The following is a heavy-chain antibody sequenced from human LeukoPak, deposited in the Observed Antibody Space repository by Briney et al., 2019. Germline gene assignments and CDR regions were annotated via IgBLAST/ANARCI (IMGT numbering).Heavy chain of an antibody. CDR3: AREEYSSGWNWFDP. Sequence: GGSLRLSCAASGFTFSDYGMSWVRQAPGKGLEWVSTISDGGSITYYADSVKGRFTISRDNAKNSLYLQMNSLRAEDTAVYYCAREEYSSGWNWFDPWGQGTLVTVSS. D-gene: IGHD6-19*01. J-gene: IGHJ5*02. CDR2: ISDGGSIT. V-gene: IGHV3-21*01. CDR1: GFTFSDYG.